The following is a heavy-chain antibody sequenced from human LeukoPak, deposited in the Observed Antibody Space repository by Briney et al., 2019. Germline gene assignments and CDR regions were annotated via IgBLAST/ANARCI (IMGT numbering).Heavy chain of an antibody. CDR3: ARKKSNYDILVEASFDY. D-gene: IGHD3-9*01. CDR2: IYYSGST. CDR1: GFTFSSYN. Sequence: PGGSLRLSCAASGFTFSSYNMNWVRQPPGKGLEWIGSIYYSGSTYYNPSLKSRVTISVDTSKNQFSLKLSSVTAADTAVYYCARKKSNYDILVEASFDYWGQGTLVTVSS. J-gene: IGHJ4*02. V-gene: IGHV4-39*01.